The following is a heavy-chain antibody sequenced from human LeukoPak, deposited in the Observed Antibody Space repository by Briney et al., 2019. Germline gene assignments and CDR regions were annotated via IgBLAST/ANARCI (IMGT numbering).Heavy chain of an antibody. CDR3: ARSKFSGAYFDY. Sequence: PGRSLRLSCAASGFTFSSYAMHWVCQAPGKGLEWVAVISYDGSNKYYADSVKGRFTISRDNSKNTLYLQMNSLRAEDTAVYYCARSKFSGAYFDYWGQGTLVTVSS. D-gene: IGHD2-15*01. CDR2: ISYDGSNK. V-gene: IGHV3-30*04. CDR1: GFTFSSYA. J-gene: IGHJ4*02.